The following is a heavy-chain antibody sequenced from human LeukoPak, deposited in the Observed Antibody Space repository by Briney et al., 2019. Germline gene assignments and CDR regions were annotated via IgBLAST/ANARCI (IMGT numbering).Heavy chain of an antibody. CDR3: ARLGIAGSQGVDY. CDR2: IYYSGST. Sequence: SETLSLTCTVSGGSISSYYWSWIRQPPGKGLEWIGYIYYSGSTNYNPSLKSRVTISVDTSKNQFSLKLSSVTAADTAVYYCARLGIAGSQGVDYWGQGTLVTVSS. V-gene: IGHV4-59*08. CDR1: GGSISSYY. D-gene: IGHD1-14*01. J-gene: IGHJ4*02.